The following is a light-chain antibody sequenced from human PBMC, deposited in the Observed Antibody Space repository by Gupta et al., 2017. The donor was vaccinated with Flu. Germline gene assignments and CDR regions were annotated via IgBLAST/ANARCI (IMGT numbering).Light chain of an antibody. CDR1: ALPNQF. Sequence: SYELTQPPSVSVSPGQTARITYSGDALPNQFAYWYQQKPGQAPVLVVRKDSERPSGISERFSGSSSGTTVTLTISGVQAEDEADYYCQSADSTETYVVFGGGTKLTVL. V-gene: IGLV3-25*03. CDR2: KDS. CDR3: QSADSTETYVV. J-gene: IGLJ2*01.